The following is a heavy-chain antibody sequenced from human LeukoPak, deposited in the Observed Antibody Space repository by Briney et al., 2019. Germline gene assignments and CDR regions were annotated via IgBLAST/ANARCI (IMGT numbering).Heavy chain of an antibody. Sequence: ASVKVSCKASGYKFTGYYMHWVRQAPGQGLEWMGWINPNGGDSHHAQKFQGRVTMTRDTSISTAYMELSRLRSDDTAVYYCAREIGGILVFDYWGQGTLVTVSS. J-gene: IGHJ4*02. CDR3: AREIGGILVFDY. D-gene: IGHD5-18*01. CDR1: GYKFTGYY. CDR2: INPNGGDS. V-gene: IGHV1-2*02.